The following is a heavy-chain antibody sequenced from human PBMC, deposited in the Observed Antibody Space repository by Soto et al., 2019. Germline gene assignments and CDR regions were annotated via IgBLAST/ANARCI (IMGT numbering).Heavy chain of an antibody. CDR1: RFSFTNAW. CDR2: IKSKTDGGTA. CDR3: STDIGIYDLDL. D-gene: IGHD1-26*01. Sequence: EVQLVESGGGFVQPGGSLRLSCVASRFSFTNAWMSWVRQAPGKGPEWVGRIKSKTDGGTADYAAPVKGRFTISRDDSQNTLYLHMDSLKTEDTALYHCSTDIGIYDLDLWGQGTTVTVSS. J-gene: IGHJ6*02. V-gene: IGHV3-15*01.